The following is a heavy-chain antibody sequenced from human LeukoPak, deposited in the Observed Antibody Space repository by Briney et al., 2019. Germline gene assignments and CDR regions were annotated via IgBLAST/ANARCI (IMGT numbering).Heavy chain of an antibody. CDR3: ARAPRKYYYDSSGYYY. CDR1: GFTFSSYS. V-gene: IGHV3-48*04. J-gene: IGHJ4*02. CDR2: ISSSSSTI. D-gene: IGHD3-22*01. Sequence: SGGSLRLSCAASGFTFSSYSMNWVRQAPGKGLEWVSYISSSSSTIYYADSVKGRFTISRDNAKNSLYLQMNSLRAEDTAVYYCARAPRKYYYDSSGYYYWGQGTLVTVSS.